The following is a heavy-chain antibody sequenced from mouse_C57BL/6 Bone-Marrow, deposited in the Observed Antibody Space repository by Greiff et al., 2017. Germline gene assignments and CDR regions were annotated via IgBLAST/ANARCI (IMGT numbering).Heavy chain of an antibody. Sequence: VQLQQSDAELVKPGASVKISCKASGYTFTDHTIHWMKQTPEQGLEWIGYIYPRDGSTKYNEKFKGKATLTADKSTSTAYMQINSLTSEDYGVYFCARERPGLFGYWGQGTTLTGSS. CDR1: GYTFTDHT. D-gene: IGHD2-12*01. J-gene: IGHJ2*01. CDR2: IYPRDGST. V-gene: IGHV1-78*01. CDR3: ARERPGLFGY.